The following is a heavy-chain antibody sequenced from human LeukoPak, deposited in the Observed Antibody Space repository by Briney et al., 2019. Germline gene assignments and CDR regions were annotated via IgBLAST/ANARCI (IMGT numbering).Heavy chain of an antibody. CDR2: IYYSGST. V-gene: IGHV4-59*11. D-gene: IGHD2-2*01. CDR3: TRGSTYFDY. J-gene: IGHJ4*02. Sequence: PSETLSLTCTVSGGSISSHYWSWIRQPPGKGLEWIGYIYYSGSTNYNPSLKSRVTISVDTSKNQFSLKLSSVTAADTAVYYCTRGSTYFDYWGQGTLVTVSS. CDR1: GGSISSHY.